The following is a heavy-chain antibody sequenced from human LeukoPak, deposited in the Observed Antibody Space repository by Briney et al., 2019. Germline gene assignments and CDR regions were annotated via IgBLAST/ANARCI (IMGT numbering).Heavy chain of an antibody. CDR2: INHSGST. D-gene: IGHD3-22*01. CDR3: ATNYYDSSGYYLQHY. Sequence: PSETLSLTCTVSGGSISSGSYYWSWIRQPPGKGLEWIGEINHSGSTNYNPSLKSRVTISVDTSKNQFSLKLSSVTAADTAVYYCATNYYDSSGYYLQHYWGQGTLVTASS. J-gene: IGHJ4*02. V-gene: IGHV4-39*07. CDR1: GGSISSGSYY.